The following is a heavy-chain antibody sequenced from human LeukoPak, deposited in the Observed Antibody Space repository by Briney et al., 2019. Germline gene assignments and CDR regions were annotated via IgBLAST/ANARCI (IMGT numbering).Heavy chain of an antibody. CDR1: GFSLRTSEVG. V-gene: IGHV2-5*02. CDR2: IYWDDDK. D-gene: IGHD6-13*01. CDR3: VHRRRLREQQLVYWYFDL. J-gene: IGHJ2*01. Sequence: ESGPTLVKPTQTLTLTCTFSGFSLRTSEVGVGWIRQPTGKALEWLALIYWDDDKRYSPSLKSRLTITKDTSKNQVVLKMTNMDPVDTGTYYCVHRRRLREQQLVYWYFDLWGRGTLVTVSS.